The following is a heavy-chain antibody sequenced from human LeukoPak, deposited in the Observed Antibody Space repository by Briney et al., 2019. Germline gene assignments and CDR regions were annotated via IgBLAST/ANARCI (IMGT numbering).Heavy chain of an antibody. V-gene: IGHV3-53*01. J-gene: IGHJ5*02. CDR2: IYSGGTT. CDR3: ARATRADYTNYRAGWFDP. CDR1: GFTVITNY. Sequence: GGSLRLSCAASGFTVITNYMTWVRQAPGKGLEWVSVIYSGGTTYYADSVKGRFTISRDTSNNTLFLQMNSLRAEDTAVHYCARATRADYTNYRAGWFDPWGQGTQVTVSS. D-gene: IGHD4-11*01.